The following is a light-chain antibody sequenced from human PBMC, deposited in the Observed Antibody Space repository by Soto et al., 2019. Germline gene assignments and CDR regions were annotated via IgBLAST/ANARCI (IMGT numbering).Light chain of an antibody. J-gene: IGLJ1*01. CDR2: EVS. V-gene: IGLV2-8*01. CDR1: SSDVGGNNY. Sequence: QSALTQPPSASGSPGQSVTISCTGTSSDVGGNNYVSWYQQYPGKAPKLMIYEVSKRPSGVPDRFSGSKSGNTASLTVSGLQAEDEADYYCSSYAGSNNFVFGTGTKLTVL. CDR3: SSYAGSNNFV.